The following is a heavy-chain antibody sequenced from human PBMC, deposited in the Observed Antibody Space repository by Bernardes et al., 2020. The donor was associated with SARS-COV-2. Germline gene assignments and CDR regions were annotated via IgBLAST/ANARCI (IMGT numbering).Heavy chain of an antibody. J-gene: IGHJ4*02. V-gene: IGHV4-39*01. D-gene: IGHD1-26*01. CDR1: GVSISSRNYY. Sequence: SETLSLTCTVSGVSISSRNYYWGWLRQPPGQGLEWIGSVYYSGSTYYNPSLKSRVTISVDTPRNQFSLKLRSVTAADTAVYYCARSGTSYSYYWGQGTLVTVSS. CDR3: ARSGTSYSYY. CDR2: VYYSGST.